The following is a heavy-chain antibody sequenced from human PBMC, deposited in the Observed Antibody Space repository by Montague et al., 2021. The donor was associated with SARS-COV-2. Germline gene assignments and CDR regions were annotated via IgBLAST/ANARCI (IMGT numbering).Heavy chain of an antibody. CDR2: INNGGST. CDR1: GGSFSDYN. D-gene: IGHD2-2*01. V-gene: IGHV4-34*01. CDR3: TREGYQVLWLEYDYYGMDV. J-gene: IGHJ6*02. Sequence: SETLSLTCAVYGGSFSDYNCTWIRHCPGAGLEWIGLINNGGSTKHNPSLKSRVTISVDTSKNKFPLKLSSVTAADTAVYYCTREGYQVLWLEYDYYGMDVWGQGTTVTVSS.